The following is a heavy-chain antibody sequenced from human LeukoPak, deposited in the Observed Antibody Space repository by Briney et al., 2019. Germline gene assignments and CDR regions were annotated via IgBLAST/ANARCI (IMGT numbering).Heavy chain of an antibody. CDR1: GGSISSSSYY. CDR3: ARDCHTLSPGGWYSWYFDL. V-gene: IGHV4-39*07. Sequence: PSETLSLTCTVSGGSISSSSYYWGWIRQPPGKGLEWIGSIYYSGSTYYNPSLKSRVTISVDTSKNQFSLKLSSVTAADTAVYYCARDCHTLSPGGWYSWYFDLWGRGTLVTVSS. CDR2: IYYSGST. J-gene: IGHJ2*01. D-gene: IGHD6-19*01.